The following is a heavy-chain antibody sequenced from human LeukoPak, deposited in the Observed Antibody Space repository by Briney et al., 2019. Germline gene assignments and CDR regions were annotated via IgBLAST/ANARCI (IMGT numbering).Heavy chain of an antibody. CDR1: GFTFSXXX. V-gene: IGHV3-48*03. D-gene: IGHD2-2*02. J-gene: IGHJ4*02. CDR2: ISNSGXXX. Sequence: QTGGSLRLSCXASGFTFSXXXXXXXXXAXXXXLEWVSXISNSGXXXXXXXXXXXXXXXXRDNTKNSLYLQLNSLRAEDTALYYCARSNTLGYWGQGTLVIVSS. CDR3: ARSNTLGY.